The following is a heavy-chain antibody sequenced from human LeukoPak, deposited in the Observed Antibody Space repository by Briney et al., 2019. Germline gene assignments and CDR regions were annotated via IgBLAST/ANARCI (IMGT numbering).Heavy chain of an antibody. V-gene: IGHV3-73*01. CDR2: IRSKANSYAS. D-gene: IGHD2-2*01. CDR1: GFTFSGSA. J-gene: IGHJ6*02. CDR3: TPGAPGVVVPAAMAPYGMDV. Sequence: GGSLKLSCAASGFTFSGSAMHWVRQAWEKGLEWVGCIRSKANSYASAYAASVNGSFTIPREDSKNTAYVQTNSWKTEDMSVYYCTPGAPGVVVPAAMAPYGMDVWGQGTTVTASS.